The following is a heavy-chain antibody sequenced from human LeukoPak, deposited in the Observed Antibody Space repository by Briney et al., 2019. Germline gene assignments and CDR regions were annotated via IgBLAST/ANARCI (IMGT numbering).Heavy chain of an antibody. CDR3: VRGYSSGYRLDY. CDR2: INGDGSST. Sequence: GGSLRLSCAASGFTFSSYWMHWVRKDPVKGLLWVSRINGDGSSTDYADSEKGRFTTSRDNAKNTVYLQMNSLKAEDTAVYYCVRGYSSGYRLDYWGQGTLVTVSS. CDR1: GFTFSSYW. D-gene: IGHD3-22*01. J-gene: IGHJ4*02. V-gene: IGHV3-74*01.